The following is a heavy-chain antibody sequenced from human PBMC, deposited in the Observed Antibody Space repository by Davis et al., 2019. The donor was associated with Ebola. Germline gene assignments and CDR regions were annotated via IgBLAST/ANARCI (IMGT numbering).Heavy chain of an antibody. CDR1: GGSISSYY. D-gene: IGHD3-22*01. CDR3: ARLSYYERSGYWVN. Sequence: MPSETLSLTCTVSGGSISSYYWSWIRQPPGKGVEWIGYIYYSGSTNYNPSLMSRVTISVDTSKNHFSLKLSSVTAADTTVYYCARLSYYERSGYWVNWGQGTLITVSS. J-gene: IGHJ4*02. V-gene: IGHV4-59*08. CDR2: IYYSGST.